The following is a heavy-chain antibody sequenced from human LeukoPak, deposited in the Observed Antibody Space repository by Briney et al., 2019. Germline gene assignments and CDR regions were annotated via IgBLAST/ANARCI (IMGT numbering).Heavy chain of an antibody. D-gene: IGHD2-2*01. CDR1: GGSIRSSSYY. J-gene: IGHJ4*02. CDR3: ARLPCGSTSCYGGFDY. Sequence: SGPTLVNPSETLSLTCTVSGGSIRSSSYYWGWIRQPPGKGLDWNGPNYYSGSTYYNLYLQSRVTISVDTSKNKFSLKLSSVTAADAAVYYCARLPCGSTSCYGGFDYWGQGTLVTVSS. V-gene: IGHV4-39*01. CDR2: NYYSGST.